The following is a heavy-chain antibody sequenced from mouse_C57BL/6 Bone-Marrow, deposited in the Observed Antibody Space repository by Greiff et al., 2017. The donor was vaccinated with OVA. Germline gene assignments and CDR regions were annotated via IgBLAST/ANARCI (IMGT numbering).Heavy chain of an antibody. Sequence: EVNLVESGGGLVQPGGSLKLSCAASGFTFSDYYMYWVRQTPEKRLEWVAYISNGGGSTYYPDTVKGRFTISRDNAKNTLYLQMSRLKSEDTAMYYCARRDGSSPRYFDVWGTGTTVTVSS. CDR2: ISNGGGST. CDR1: GFTFSDYY. J-gene: IGHJ1*03. V-gene: IGHV5-12*01. CDR3: ARRDGSSPRYFDV. D-gene: IGHD1-1*01.